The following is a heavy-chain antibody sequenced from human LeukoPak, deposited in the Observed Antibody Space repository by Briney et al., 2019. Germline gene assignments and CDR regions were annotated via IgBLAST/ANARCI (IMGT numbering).Heavy chain of an antibody. V-gene: IGHV4-39*07. D-gene: IGHD2-8*01. CDR1: GGSITSGSYY. CDR2: IYYSGAT. Sequence: SETLSLTCTVSGGSITSGSYYWGWIRQPPGKGLEWIGSIYYSGATFYNPSLTSRVTISVDTSKNQFSLKLSSVTAADTAVYYCAGLGNGRTFDSWGQGTLVTISS. CDR3: AGLGNGRTFDS. J-gene: IGHJ4*02.